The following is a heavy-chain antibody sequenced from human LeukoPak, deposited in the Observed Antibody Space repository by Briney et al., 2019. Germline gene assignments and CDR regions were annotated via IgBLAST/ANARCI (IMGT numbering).Heavy chain of an antibody. CDR1: GFTFSSYG. J-gene: IGHJ3*02. Sequence: QPGRSLRLSCAASGFTFSSYGMHWVRQAPGKGLEWVAVIWYDGSNKYYADSVKGRFTISRDNSKNTLYLQMNSLRAEDTAVYYCARGSGSYYTDAFDIWGQGTMVTVSS. CDR2: IWYDGSNK. CDR3: ARGSGSYYTDAFDI. D-gene: IGHD1-26*01. V-gene: IGHV3-33*01.